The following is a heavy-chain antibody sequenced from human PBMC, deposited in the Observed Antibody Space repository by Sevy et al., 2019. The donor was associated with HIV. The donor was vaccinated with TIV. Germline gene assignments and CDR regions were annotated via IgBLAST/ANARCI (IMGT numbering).Heavy chain of an antibody. J-gene: IGHJ4*02. V-gene: IGHV1-2*02. CDR2: VNPNGDVT. CDR3: ARDQEFGSTTTCYSGLDH. CDR1: GYKFTDYY. D-gene: IGHD2-2*02. Sequence: ASVKVSCETSGYKFTDYYIHWVRPAPGQGLEGMGWVNPNGDVTKSAQKFHGRVTMTKDTSIRTVYMELRSLTLDDKAVYYCARDQEFGSTTTCYSGLDHWGQGSLVTVSS.